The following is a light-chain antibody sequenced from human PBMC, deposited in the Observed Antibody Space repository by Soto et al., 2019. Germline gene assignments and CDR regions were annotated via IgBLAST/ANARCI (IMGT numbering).Light chain of an antibody. CDR3: QQYNSYSPWT. CDR1: QSISSW. Sequence: DIQMTQSPSTLSASVGDRVTITCRASQSISSWLAWYQQKPGKAPKPLIYKPSSLESGVPSRFSGSGSGTEFALTISSLQPDHFAMYYWQQYNSYSPWTFGQGTKVEIK. CDR2: KPS. J-gene: IGKJ1*01. V-gene: IGKV1-5*03.